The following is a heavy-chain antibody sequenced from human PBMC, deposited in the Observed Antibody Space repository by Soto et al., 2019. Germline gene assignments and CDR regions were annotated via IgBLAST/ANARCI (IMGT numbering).Heavy chain of an antibody. D-gene: IGHD6-13*01. J-gene: IGHJ5*02. V-gene: IGHV1-8*02. CDR3: ARMASAGTLNWFYT. Sequence: GDSVKVSCTASGYTFINFDISWVRQAAGQGLAWLGWMNPGSGKTGYASKFQGRVAMTRDASTGTSHLELSSLTSDDTAVYYGARMASAGTLNWFYTWGQGTLVTVSS. CDR1: GYTFINFD. CDR2: MNPGSGKT.